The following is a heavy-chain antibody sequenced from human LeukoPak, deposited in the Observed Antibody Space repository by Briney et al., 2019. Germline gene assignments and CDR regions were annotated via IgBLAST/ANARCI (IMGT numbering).Heavy chain of an antibody. CDR1: GFTFSNAW. CDR2: IKSKTDGGTT. CDR3: TTDGPDYYDSSGYYYVDY. J-gene: IGHJ4*02. V-gene: IGHV3-15*01. Sequence: GGSLRLSCAASGFTFSNAWMSWVRQAPGKGLEWVGRIKSKTDGGTTDYAAPVKGRFTISRDDSKNTLYLQMNSLKTEDTAVYYCTTDGPDYYDSSGYYYVDYWGQGTLVTVSS. D-gene: IGHD3-22*01.